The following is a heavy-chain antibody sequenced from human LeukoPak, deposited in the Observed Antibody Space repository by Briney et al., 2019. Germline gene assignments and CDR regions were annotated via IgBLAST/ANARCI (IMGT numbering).Heavy chain of an antibody. D-gene: IGHD2-8*02. V-gene: IGHV1-69*06. Sequence: ASVKVSCKASGGTYSYFAINWVRQAPGQGLEWMGGIIPLFGSSNYTHKFQGRLTFTADKSTNTVYMHLSSLRFEDTAVYYCARNHNYTGHYNHMDVWGGGTAITVSS. CDR3: ARNHNYTGHYNHMDV. CDR2: IIPLFGSS. J-gene: IGHJ6*03. CDR1: GGTYSYFA.